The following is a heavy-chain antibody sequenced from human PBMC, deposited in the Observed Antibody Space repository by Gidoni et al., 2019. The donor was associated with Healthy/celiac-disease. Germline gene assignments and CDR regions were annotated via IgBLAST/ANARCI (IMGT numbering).Heavy chain of an antibody. CDR3: ARRVGSYYDSSGYYSWFDP. Sequence: QLQLQESGPGLVKPSETLSPTCTVSGGSISSSSYYWGWIRQPPGKGLEWIGSIYYSGSTYSNPSLKSRVTISVDTSKNQFSLKLSSVTSADTAVYYCARRVGSYYDSSGYYSWFDPWGQGTLVTVSS. D-gene: IGHD3-22*01. V-gene: IGHV4-39*01. J-gene: IGHJ5*02. CDR1: GGSISSSSYY. CDR2: IYYSGST.